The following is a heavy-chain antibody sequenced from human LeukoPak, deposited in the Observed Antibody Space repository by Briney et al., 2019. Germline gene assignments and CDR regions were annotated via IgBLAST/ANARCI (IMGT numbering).Heavy chain of an antibody. Sequence: GGSLTLSCAASGFTFSSYAMSCLPHAPGKGLEWVSAISSSGGNTYYADSVKGRFTISRDDDKNTIFLQMNSRRAADTAVYYCAKLRVVKILTFKYYYYMDVWGKGTTVTVSS. CDR3: AKLRVVKILTFKYYYYMDV. J-gene: IGHJ6*03. CDR1: GFTFSSYA. V-gene: IGHV3-23*01. CDR2: ISSSGGNT. D-gene: IGHD4-23*01.